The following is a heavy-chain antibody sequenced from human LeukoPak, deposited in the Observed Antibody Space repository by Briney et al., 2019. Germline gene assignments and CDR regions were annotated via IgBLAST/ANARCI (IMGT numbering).Heavy chain of an antibody. J-gene: IGHJ4*02. Sequence: GASVKVSCKASGYTFTGYYMHWVRQAPGQGLEWMGGIIPIFGTANYAQKFQGRVTITADESTSTAYMELSSLRSEDTAVYYCATTYYDSSGAPYWGQGTLVTVSS. D-gene: IGHD3-22*01. CDR1: GYTFTGYY. CDR2: IIPIFGTA. V-gene: IGHV1-69*13. CDR3: ATTYYDSSGAPY.